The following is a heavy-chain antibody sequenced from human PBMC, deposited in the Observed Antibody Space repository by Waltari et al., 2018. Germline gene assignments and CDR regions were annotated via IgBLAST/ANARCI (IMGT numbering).Heavy chain of an antibody. J-gene: IGHJ1*01. CDR1: GGSISSGDYY. CDR2: SYYLGTT. Sequence: QVQLQESGPGLVKPSQTLSLTCTVSGGSISSGDYYWSWIRQPPGKGLEWIGYSYYLGTTYHHPSRNSRVTISVDTSKNQFSLKLSSVTAADTAVYYCARTRMSGSYYVDFQHWGQGTLVTVSS. D-gene: IGHD1-26*01. CDR3: ARTRMSGSYYVDFQH. V-gene: IGHV4-30-4*08.